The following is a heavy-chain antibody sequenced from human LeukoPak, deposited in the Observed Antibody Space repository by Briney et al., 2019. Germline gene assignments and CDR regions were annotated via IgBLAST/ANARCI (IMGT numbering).Heavy chain of an antibody. Sequence: ASVKVSCKASVYTFTSYYMHWVRQAPGQGLEWRGIINPSGGSTSYAQKFQGRVTMTRDTSTRTVYMELSSLRSEDTAVYYCARGAKYYFDSSGYTYYYYYYMDVWGKGTTVTISS. J-gene: IGHJ6*03. CDR1: VYTFTSYY. CDR2: INPSGGST. V-gene: IGHV1-46*01. CDR3: ARGAKYYFDSSGYTYYYYYYMDV. D-gene: IGHD3-22*01.